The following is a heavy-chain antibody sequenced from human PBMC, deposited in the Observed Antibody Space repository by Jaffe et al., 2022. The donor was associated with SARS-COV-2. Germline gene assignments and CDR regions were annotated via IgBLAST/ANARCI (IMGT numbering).Heavy chain of an antibody. V-gene: IGHV3-11*06. J-gene: IGHJ3*02. D-gene: IGHD1-26*01. CDR3: ARDRGSYLKGFDAFDI. CDR1: GFTFSDYY. Sequence: QVQLVESGGGLVKPGGSLRLSCAASGFTFSDYYMSWIRQAPGKGLEWVSYISSSSSYTNYADSVKGRFTISRDNAKNSLYLQMNSLRAEDTAVYYCARDRGSYLKGFDAFDIWGQGTMVTVSS. CDR2: ISSSSSYT.